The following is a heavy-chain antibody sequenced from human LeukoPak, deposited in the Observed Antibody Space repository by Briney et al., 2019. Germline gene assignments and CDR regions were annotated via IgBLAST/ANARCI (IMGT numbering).Heavy chain of an antibody. J-gene: IGHJ5*02. D-gene: IGHD6-19*01. V-gene: IGHV3-7*01. Sequence: GGSLRLSCAASGFTFSSYWMSWVRQAPGKGLEWVANINQDGSEKYYVDSVKGRFTISRDNAKNSLYLQMNSLRAEDTAVYYCARENESSGWYRYNWFDPWGQGTLVAVSS. CDR3: ARENESSGWYRYNWFDP. CDR1: GFTFSSYW. CDR2: INQDGSEK.